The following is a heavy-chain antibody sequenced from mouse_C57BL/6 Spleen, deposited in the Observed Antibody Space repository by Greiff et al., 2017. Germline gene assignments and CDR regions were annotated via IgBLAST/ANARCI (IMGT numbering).Heavy chain of an antibody. Sequence: ESGPGLVKPSQSLSLTCSVTGYSITSGYYWNWIRQFPGNKLEWMGYISYDGSNNYNPSLKNRISITRDTSKNQFFLKLNSVTTEDTATYYCARDRDYSWFAYWGQGTLVTVSA. J-gene: IGHJ3*01. CDR3: ARDRDYSWFAY. CDR1: GYSITSGYY. D-gene: IGHD1-1*01. CDR2: ISYDGSN. V-gene: IGHV3-6*01.